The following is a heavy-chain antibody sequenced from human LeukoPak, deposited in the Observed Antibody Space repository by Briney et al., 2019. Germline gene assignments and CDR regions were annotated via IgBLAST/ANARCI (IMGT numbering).Heavy chain of an antibody. CDR1: GGSISSYY. D-gene: IGHD5-12*01. Sequence: SETLSLTCTVSGGSISSYYWNWIRQPPGKGLEWIGYIYYSGSTNYNPSLKSRVTISVDTSKNQFSLKLSSVTAADTAVYYCARLQRGGYSGYDPNYYGMDVWGQGTTVTVSS. CDR2: IYYSGST. V-gene: IGHV4-59*08. CDR3: ARLQRGGYSGYDPNYYGMDV. J-gene: IGHJ6*02.